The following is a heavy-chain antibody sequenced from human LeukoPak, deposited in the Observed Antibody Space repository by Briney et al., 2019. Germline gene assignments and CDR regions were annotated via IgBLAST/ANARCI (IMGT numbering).Heavy chain of an antibody. Sequence: GASVRVSCKASGYTFTHHSISWVRQAPGQGLEWMGWISCYNGDTNYAENFRGRFTMSTDTSTTTAYMEQRSLGSDDTAVYYCARDPSNSSGRSEYLDSWGQGTLVTVSS. V-gene: IGHV1-18*01. CDR2: ISCYNGDT. CDR1: GYTFTHHS. CDR3: ARDPSNSSGRSEYLDS. J-gene: IGHJ4*02. D-gene: IGHD6-19*01.